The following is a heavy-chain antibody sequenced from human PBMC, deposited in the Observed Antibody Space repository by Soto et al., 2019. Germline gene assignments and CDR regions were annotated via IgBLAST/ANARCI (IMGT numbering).Heavy chain of an antibody. V-gene: IGHV3-13*04. Sequence: PGGSLRLSCAASGFTFSSYDMHWVRQATGEGLEWVAAIGIAGDTYYPASVQGRFTISRENAKNSLFLQMNSLRAGDTAVYYCARGYCSGGSCYSWFDPWGQGTLVTVSS. CDR3: ARGYCSGGSCYSWFDP. J-gene: IGHJ5*02. CDR1: GFTFSSYD. D-gene: IGHD2-15*01. CDR2: IGIAGDT.